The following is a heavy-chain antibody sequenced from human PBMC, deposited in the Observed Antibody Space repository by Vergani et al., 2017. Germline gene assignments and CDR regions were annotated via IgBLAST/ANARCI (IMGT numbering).Heavy chain of an antibody. Sequence: QVQLQESGPGLVKPSETLSLTCTVSGGSISSYYWSWIRQPPGKGLEWIGYIYYSGSTNYNPSLKSRVTISVETSKNQFSLKLSSVTAADTAVYYCARDHYYGSGSYYSGNWFDPWGQGTLVTVSS. D-gene: IGHD3-10*01. CDR2: IYYSGST. CDR3: ARDHYYGSGSYYSGNWFDP. J-gene: IGHJ5*02. CDR1: GGSISSYY. V-gene: IGHV4-59*01.